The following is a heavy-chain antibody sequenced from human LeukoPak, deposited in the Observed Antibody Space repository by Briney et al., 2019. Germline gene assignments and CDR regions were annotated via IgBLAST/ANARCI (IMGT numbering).Heavy chain of an antibody. V-gene: IGHV4-4*02. D-gene: IGHD5-24*01. J-gene: IGHJ5*02. CDR1: GGSISGTNW. CDR2: ISLRGLT. Sequence: SETLSLTCGVSGGSISGTNWWSWVRQPPGQGLEWIGEISLRGLTNYNPSLKSRVTLSVDTSKNQFSLKLSSVTAADTAVYYCARTENYIPEDWFDPWGQGTLVTVSS. CDR3: ARTENYIPEDWFDP.